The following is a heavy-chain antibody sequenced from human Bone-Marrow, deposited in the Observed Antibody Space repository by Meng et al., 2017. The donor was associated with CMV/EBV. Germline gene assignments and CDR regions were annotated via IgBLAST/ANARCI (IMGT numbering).Heavy chain of an antibody. CDR1: GGTFSSYA. Sequence: SVKVSCKASGGTFSSYAISWVRQAPGQGLEWMGGIIPILGIANYAQKFQGRVTITADKSTSTAYMELSSLRSEDTAVYYCARDPDIVGATHYYYGMDVWGQGITVTVSS. V-gene: IGHV1-69*10. D-gene: IGHD1-26*01. J-gene: IGHJ6*02. CDR3: ARDPDIVGATHYYYGMDV. CDR2: IIPILGIA.